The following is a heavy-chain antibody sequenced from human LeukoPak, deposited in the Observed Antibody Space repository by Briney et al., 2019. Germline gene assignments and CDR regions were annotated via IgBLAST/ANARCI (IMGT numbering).Heavy chain of an antibody. CDR2: ISYDGSNK. V-gene: IGHV3-30*04. CDR1: GFTFSSYA. J-gene: IGHJ5*02. CDR3: ASHSFPYYYDSRDFGSFDP. D-gene: IGHD3-22*01. Sequence: GGSLRLSCAASGFTFSSYAMHWVRQAPGKGLEWVAVISYDGSNKYYADSVKGRFTISRDNSKNTLYLQMNSLRTEDTAVYYCASHSFPYYYDSRDFGSFDPWGQGTLVTVSS.